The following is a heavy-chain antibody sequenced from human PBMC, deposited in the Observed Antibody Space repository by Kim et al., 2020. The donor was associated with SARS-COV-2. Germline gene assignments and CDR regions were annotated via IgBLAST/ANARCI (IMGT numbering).Heavy chain of an antibody. Sequence: GGSLRLSCAASGFTFDDYTMHWVRQAPGKGLEWVSLISWDGGSTYYADSVKGRFTISRDNSKNSLYLQMNSLRTEDTALYYCAKGGYGSGSYYNVFYGMDVWGQGTTVTVSS. D-gene: IGHD3-10*01. CDR3: AKGGYGSGSYYNVFYGMDV. V-gene: IGHV3-43*01. J-gene: IGHJ6*02. CDR1: GFTFDDYT. CDR2: ISWDGGST.